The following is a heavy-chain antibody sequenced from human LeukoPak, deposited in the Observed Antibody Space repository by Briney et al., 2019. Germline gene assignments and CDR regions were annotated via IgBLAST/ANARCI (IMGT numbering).Heavy chain of an antibody. J-gene: IGHJ4*02. D-gene: IGHD3-10*01. CDR2: IYHSGST. CDR3: ARWAYGSGSYYVPPYYFDY. V-gene: IGHV4-38-2*02. Sequence: SETLSLTCTVSGYSISSGYYWGWIRQPPGKGLEWIGSIYHSGSTYYNPSLKSRVTISVDTSKNQFSLKLSSVTAADTAVYYCARWAYGSGSYYVPPYYFDYWGQGTLVTVSS. CDR1: GYSISSGYY.